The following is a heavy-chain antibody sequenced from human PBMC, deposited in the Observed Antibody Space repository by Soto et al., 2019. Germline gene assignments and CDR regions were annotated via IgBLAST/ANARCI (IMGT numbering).Heavy chain of an antibody. J-gene: IGHJ4*02. CDR3: AKGACSGGTCYGTDY. V-gene: IGHV3-23*01. CDR2: ISASGGST. Sequence: QPGGYLRLSCAASGFTFNNYAMRWVRQAPGKGLEWVSAISASGGSTYYADSVKGRFTISRDNSKNTLYLQMNSLRAEDTAVYFCAKGACSGGTCYGTDYWGQGTLVTVSS. D-gene: IGHD2-15*01. CDR1: GFTFNNYA.